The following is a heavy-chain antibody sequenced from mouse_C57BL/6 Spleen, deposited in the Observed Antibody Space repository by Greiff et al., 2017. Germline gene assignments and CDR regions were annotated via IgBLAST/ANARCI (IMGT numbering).Heavy chain of an antibody. CDR2: IYPGDGDT. J-gene: IGHJ2*01. V-gene: IGHV1-80*01. CDR1: GYAFSSYW. D-gene: IGHD1-1*01. Sequence: VQLQQSGAELVKPGASVKISCKASGYAFSSYWMNWVKQRPGKGLEWIGQIYPGDGDTNYNGKFKGKATLTADKSSSTAYMQLSSLTSEDSAVYFCARWGYGSSLGYWGQGTTLTVSS. CDR3: ARWGYGSSLGY.